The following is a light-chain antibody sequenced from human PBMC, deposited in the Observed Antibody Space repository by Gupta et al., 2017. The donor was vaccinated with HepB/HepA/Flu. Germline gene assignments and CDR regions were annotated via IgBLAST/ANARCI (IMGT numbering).Light chain of an antibody. CDR2: KAS. V-gene: IGKV1-5*03. CDR3: QQDINYSWT. J-gene: IGKJ1*01. Sequence: DIQMTQSPSTLSASVGDRVTITCRASQSISSWLAWYQQKPGKAPKLLIYKASRVESGVPSRFSGSGSGTEFTLIISSRQPDDFATYHCQQDINYSWTFGQGTXLDIK. CDR1: QSISSW.